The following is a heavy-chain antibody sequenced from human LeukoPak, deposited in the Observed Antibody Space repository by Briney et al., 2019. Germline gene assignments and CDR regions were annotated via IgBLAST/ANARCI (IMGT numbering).Heavy chain of an antibody. J-gene: IGHJ4*02. D-gene: IGHD5-18*01. V-gene: IGHV4-59*01. CDR1: GGSISTFY. CDR3: GRGGRGYSYEIDY. CDR2: IDYSGST. Sequence: KSSETLSLTCAVSGGSISTFYWSWIRQPPGKGLEWIGYIDYSGSTNYNPSLESRVTMSVDTSKNQFSLMLRSVTAADTAVCYCGRGGRGYSYEIDYWGQGTLVTASS.